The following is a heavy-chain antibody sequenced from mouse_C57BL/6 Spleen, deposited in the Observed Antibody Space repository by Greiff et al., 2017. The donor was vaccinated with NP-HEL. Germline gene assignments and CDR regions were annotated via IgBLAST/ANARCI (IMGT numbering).Heavy chain of an antibody. CDR2: IDPSDSYT. J-gene: IGHJ1*03. CDR1: GYTFTSYW. V-gene: IGHV1-59*01. CDR3: ARGGYGNYGYFDV. D-gene: IGHD2-1*01. Sequence: QVQLQQPGAELVRPGTSVKLSCKASGYTFTSYWMHWVKQRPGQGLEWIGVIDPSDSYTNYNQKFKGKATLTVDTSSSTAYMQLSSLTSEVSAVYYCARGGYGNYGYFDVWGTGTTVTVSS.